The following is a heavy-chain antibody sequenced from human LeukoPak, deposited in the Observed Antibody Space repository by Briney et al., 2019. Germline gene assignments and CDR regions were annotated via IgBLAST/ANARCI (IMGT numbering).Heavy chain of an antibody. D-gene: IGHD7-27*01. Sequence: SETLSLTCIVSGGSISTYYWSWIRQPPGKGLEWIGYIYYSGSTNYSPSLKSRVTISLDMSKNQFSLKMSSVTAADTAVYYCARHPSRWGPVGYFDLWGRGTLATVSS. CDR3: ARHPSRWGPVGYFDL. CDR1: GGSISTYY. J-gene: IGHJ2*01. CDR2: IYYSGST. V-gene: IGHV4-59*08.